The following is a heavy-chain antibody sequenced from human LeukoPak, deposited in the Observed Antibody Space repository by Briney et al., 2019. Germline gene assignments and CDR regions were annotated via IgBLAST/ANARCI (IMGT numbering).Heavy chain of an antibody. CDR3: ARFRVGATDSWAFDI. V-gene: IGHV1-18*01. D-gene: IGHD1-26*01. Sequence: ASVKVSCKSSGYTFSIYGFTWVRQAPGQGLEWIGWISAYNGNTNYAQKLQGRVTMTTDTSTSTAYMELRSLRSDDTAVYYCARFRVGATDSWAFDIWGQGTMVTVSS. CDR2: ISAYNGNT. CDR1: GYTFSIYG. J-gene: IGHJ3*02.